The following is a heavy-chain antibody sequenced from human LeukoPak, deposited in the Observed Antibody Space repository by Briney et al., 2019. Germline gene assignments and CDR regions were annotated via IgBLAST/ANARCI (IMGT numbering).Heavy chain of an antibody. CDR3: ARHRGAGFGDGRGVLDV. Sequence: PGGSLRLSCAASGFTFSTYGMHWVRQAPGKGLEWVAIIWSDGSNKYYADSVQGRFTISRDNSKNTAYLQMNSLRAEDTAVYYCARHRGAGFGDGRGVLDVWGQGTTVTVSS. V-gene: IGHV3-33*01. D-gene: IGHD3-10*01. CDR1: GFTFSTYG. CDR2: IWSDGSNK. J-gene: IGHJ6*02.